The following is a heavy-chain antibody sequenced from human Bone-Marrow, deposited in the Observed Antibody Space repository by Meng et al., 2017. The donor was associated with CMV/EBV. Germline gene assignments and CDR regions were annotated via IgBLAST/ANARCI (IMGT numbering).Heavy chain of an antibody. CDR3: ARARGIYDFWTPPRLYYYGMDV. V-gene: IGHV3-21*01. J-gene: IGHJ6*02. CDR1: YS. D-gene: IGHD3-3*01. CDR2: ISSSSSYI. Sequence: YSMNWVRQAPGKGLEWVSSISSSSSYIYYADSVKGRFTISRDNAKNSLYLQMNSLRAEDTAVYYCARARGIYDFWTPPRLYYYGMDVWGQGTTVTVSS.